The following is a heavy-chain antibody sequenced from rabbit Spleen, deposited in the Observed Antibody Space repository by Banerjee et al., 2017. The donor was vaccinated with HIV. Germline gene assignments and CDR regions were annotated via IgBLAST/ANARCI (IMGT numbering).Heavy chain of an antibody. J-gene: IGHJ4*01. V-gene: IGHV1S40*01. CDR1: GFSFSSSYY. Sequence: QQLVESGGDLVKPGASLTLTCTASGFSFSSSYYMCWVRQAPGKGLEWIACIYTGTVTIPYYASWVNGRFTISTTSSTTVTLQMTSLTVADTATYFCARDAAGRDDFNLWGPGTLVTVS. D-gene: IGHD4-2*01. CDR2: IYTGTVTIP. CDR3: ARDAAGRDDFNL.